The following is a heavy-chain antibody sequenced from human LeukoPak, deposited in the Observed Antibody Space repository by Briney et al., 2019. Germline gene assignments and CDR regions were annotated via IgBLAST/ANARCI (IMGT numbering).Heavy chain of an antibody. J-gene: IGHJ4*02. CDR1: GASFTSNA. CDR2: IYPRDGST. Sequence: ASVKVSCKASGASFTSNAINWARQAPGRGREWMGMIYPRDGSTSYAQKFQGRVTVTRDTSTSTVHKELSGLRSEDTAVYYCARDQEAFDYWGQGTLVTVSS. CDR3: ARDQEAFDY. V-gene: IGHV1-46*01.